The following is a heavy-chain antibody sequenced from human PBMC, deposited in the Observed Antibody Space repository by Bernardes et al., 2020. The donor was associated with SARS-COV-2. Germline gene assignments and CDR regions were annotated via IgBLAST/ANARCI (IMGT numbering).Heavy chain of an antibody. CDR2: IKVYNGDI. CDR1: GYTFIGDV. J-gene: IGHJ6*02. V-gene: IGHV1-3*01. D-gene: IGHD1-26*01. CDR3: ARESVVGDTDGMDV. Sequence: ASVKVSCKASGYTFIGDVVNWVRQAPGQRLEWMGWIKVYNGDIKYSQRFQGRVTITRDTSASIVYMEMRSLRSEDTAVYYCARESVVGDTDGMDVWGQGTTVTVSS.